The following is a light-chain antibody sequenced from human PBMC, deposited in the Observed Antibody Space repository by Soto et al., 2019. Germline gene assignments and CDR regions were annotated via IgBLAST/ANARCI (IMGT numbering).Light chain of an antibody. Sequence: DIQMTQSPSTLAASVGDRVTITCRASQSISSWLAWYQQKPGKAPKLLIYKASSLESGVPSRFSGSGSGTEFTLTISSLQHDDFATYYCQQYNNYSTFGQGTKVDIK. CDR2: KAS. V-gene: IGKV1-5*03. CDR1: QSISSW. CDR3: QQYNNYST. J-gene: IGKJ1*01.